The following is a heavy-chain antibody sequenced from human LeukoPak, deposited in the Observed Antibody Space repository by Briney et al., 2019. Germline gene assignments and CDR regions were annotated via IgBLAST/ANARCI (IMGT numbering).Heavy chain of an antibody. V-gene: IGHV4-30-2*01. CDR3: ARDHYGVFDY. Sequence: XGXXLIGYIYHSGSTYYNPSLKSRVTISVDRSKNQFSLKLSSVTAADTAVYYCARDHYGVFDYWGQGTLVTVSS. J-gene: IGHJ4*02. CDR2: IYHSGST. D-gene: IGHD4-17*01.